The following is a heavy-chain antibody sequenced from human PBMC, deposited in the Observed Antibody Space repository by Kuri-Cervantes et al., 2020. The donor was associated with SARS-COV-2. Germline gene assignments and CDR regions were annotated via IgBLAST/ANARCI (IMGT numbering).Heavy chain of an antibody. J-gene: IGHJ4*02. CDR1: GFTFSSYA. CDR3: AKGVAAADSYYFDY. D-gene: IGHD6-13*01. CDR2: ISGSGGST. Sequence: GSLRLSRAASGFTFSSYAMSWVRQAPGKGLEWVSAISGSGGSTYYADSVKGRFTISRDNSKNTLYLQMNSLRAEDTAVYYCAKGVAAADSYYFDYWGQGTLVTVSS. V-gene: IGHV3-23*01.